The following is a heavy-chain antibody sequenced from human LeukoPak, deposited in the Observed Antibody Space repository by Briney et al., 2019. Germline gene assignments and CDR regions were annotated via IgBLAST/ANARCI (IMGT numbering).Heavy chain of an antibody. D-gene: IGHD2-2*01. CDR2: MNPNSGNT. CDR1: GYTFTSYD. J-gene: IGHJ5*02. Sequence: GASVKVSCKASGYTFTSYDINWVRQATGQGLEWIGWMNPNSGNTGYAQKFQGRVTMTRNTSISTAYMELSSLRSEDTAVYYCARGRLVVPAAPFDPWGQGTLVTVSS. V-gene: IGHV1-8*01. CDR3: ARGRLVVPAAPFDP.